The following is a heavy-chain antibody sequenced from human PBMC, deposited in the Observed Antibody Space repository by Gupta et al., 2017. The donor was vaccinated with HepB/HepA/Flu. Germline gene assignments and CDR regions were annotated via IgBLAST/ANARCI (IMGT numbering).Heavy chain of an antibody. CDR2: IEYSGSN. J-gene: IGHJ5*02. D-gene: IGHD3-3*01. Sequence: QVKLQESGPGLVKHSETLSLTCTVSGGSISSYYWRWIRQPPGKGLEWIGYIEYSGSNNYNPSIKRRVTRSVDTSKNQFSLKRSSGTAAETAVYYCARVSPYYDVGSGYSGGWFDPGGQGTLVTVYS. V-gene: IGHV4-59*01. CDR1: GGSISSYY. CDR3: ARVSPYYDVGSGYSGGWFDP.